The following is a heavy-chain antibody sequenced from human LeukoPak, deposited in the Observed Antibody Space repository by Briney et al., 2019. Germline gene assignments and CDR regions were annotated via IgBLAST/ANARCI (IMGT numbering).Heavy chain of an antibody. CDR1: GDSVSSNSAA. V-gene: IGHV6-1*01. D-gene: IGHD6-6*01. CDR2: TYYRSKWYN. CDR3: ARGGVAARPSSYYMDV. J-gene: IGHJ6*03. Sequence: SQTLSLTCAISGDSVSSNSAAWNWIRQFPSRGLEWVGRTYYRSKWYNDYAVSVKSRITINPDTSKNQFSLQLNSVTPEGTAVYHCARGGVAARPSSYYMDVWGKGTTVTVSS.